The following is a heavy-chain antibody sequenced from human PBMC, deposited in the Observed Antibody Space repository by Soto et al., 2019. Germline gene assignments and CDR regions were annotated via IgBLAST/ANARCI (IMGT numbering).Heavy chain of an antibody. CDR1: GGTFSDYT. V-gene: IGHV1-69*08. CDR2: FIPILDKT. D-gene: IGHD4-17*01. J-gene: IGHJ4*02. Sequence: QLQLVQSGAEVRKPGSSVKVSCTFSGGTFSDYTINWVRQAPGHGLEWLGRFIPILDKTHYAQRFEGRVTIAADTSPDTSPNTVSLELNSLTSDDTAKYYCATDHSMRYGDYLFDHWGQGALVTVSS. CDR3: ATDHSMRYGDYLFDH.